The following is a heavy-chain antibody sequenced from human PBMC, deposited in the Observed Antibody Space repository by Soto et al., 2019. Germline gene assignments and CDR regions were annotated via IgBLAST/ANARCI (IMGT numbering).Heavy chain of an antibody. CDR2: ITLSGGST. CDR3: VRNLGFFDY. CDR1: GFTFDSYG. Sequence: EVQLLESGGGLLQPGGSLRLSCAASGFTFDSYGMSWVRQAPGKGLEWVSGITLSGGSTYYADSVKGRFTISRDNSKNTLYLQMNSLRAEDTAVYYCVRNLGFFDYWSQGTLVTVSS. J-gene: IGHJ4*02. V-gene: IGHV3-23*01.